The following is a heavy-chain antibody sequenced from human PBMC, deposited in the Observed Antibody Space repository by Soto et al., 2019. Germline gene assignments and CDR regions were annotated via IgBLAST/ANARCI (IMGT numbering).Heavy chain of an antibody. Sequence: GASVKVSCKASGYTFSGYYMYWVRQAPGQGLEWMGWINPSTGGTNYGQKFQGRVTMTRDTSISTAYMELSRLRSDDTAVYYCARDGECVQRYYYYHNCIDFWGQGTTVTVSS. V-gene: IGHV1-2*02. CDR1: GYTFSGYY. D-gene: IGHD2-8*01. J-gene: IGHJ6*02. CDR2: INPSTGGT. CDR3: ARDGECVQRYYYYHNCIDF.